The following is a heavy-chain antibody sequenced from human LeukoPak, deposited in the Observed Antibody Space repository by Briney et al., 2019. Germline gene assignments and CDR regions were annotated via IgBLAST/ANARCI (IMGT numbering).Heavy chain of an antibody. CDR3: AKAYYDSSAYYIDY. CDR2: ISGSGGST. Sequence: GGSLRLSCAASGFTFSSYAMSWVRQAPGKGLEWVSAISGSGGSTYYADSVKGRFTISRDNSKNTLNLQMSSLRAEDSAMYYCAKAYYDSSAYYIDYWGQGTLVTVSS. V-gene: IGHV3-23*01. D-gene: IGHD3-22*01. CDR1: GFTFSSYA. J-gene: IGHJ4*02.